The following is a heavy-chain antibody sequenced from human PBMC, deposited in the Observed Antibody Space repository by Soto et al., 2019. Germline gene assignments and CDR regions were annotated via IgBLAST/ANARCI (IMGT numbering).Heavy chain of an antibody. CDR2: IDPSGGST. CDR3: ATLGDDYGDSPRRLGYFQH. CDR1: GYTFTSYY. V-gene: IGHV1-46*03. D-gene: IGHD4-17*01. J-gene: IGHJ1*01. Sequence: QVQLVQSGAEVKKPGASVKVSCKASGYTFTSYYMHWVRQAPGQGLEWMGIIDPSGGSTGYAQKFQGRVTMTRDTSTSTVYMELSSLRSEDTAVYYCATLGDDYGDSPRRLGYFQHWGQGTLVTVSS.